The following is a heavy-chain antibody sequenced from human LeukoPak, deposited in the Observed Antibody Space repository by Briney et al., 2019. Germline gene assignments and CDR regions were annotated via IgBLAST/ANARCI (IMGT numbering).Heavy chain of an antibody. V-gene: IGHV4-59*01. CDR2: IYYSGRT. CDR1: GGSISSYY. CDR3: AREGSESDAFDI. D-gene: IGHD3-10*01. Sequence: SETRSLTSTVSGGSISSYYCSWIRQPPGKGLEWIGYIYYSGRTNYNPSLKSRVTISVAPSKNQLSLKLSSVTAADTDVYYCAREGSESDAFDIWGQGTMVTVSS. J-gene: IGHJ3*02.